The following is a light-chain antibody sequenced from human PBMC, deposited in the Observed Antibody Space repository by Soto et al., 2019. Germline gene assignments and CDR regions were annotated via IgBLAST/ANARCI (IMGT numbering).Light chain of an antibody. CDR1: QSITNW. Sequence: DIQMTQSPSTLSASVGDRVTITCRASQSITNWLAWYQQKPGKAPKLLMYDASSLHSGVPSRFSGSGSGTDFTLTISSLQPEDFATYYCRQANSFPRTFGQGTKVDI. CDR2: DAS. J-gene: IGKJ1*01. CDR3: RQANSFPRT. V-gene: IGKV1-12*01.